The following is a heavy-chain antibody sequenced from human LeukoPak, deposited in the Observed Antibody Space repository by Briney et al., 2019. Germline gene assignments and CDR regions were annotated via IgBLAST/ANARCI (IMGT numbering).Heavy chain of an antibody. CDR2: ISSSSSYI. J-gene: IGHJ4*02. Sequence: GSLRLSCAASGFTFSSYSMNWVRQAPGKGLEWVSSISSSSSYIYYADSVKGRFTISRDNAKNSLYLQMNSLRAEDTAVYYCARDNYGDYIIDYWGQGTLVTVSS. CDR1: GFTFSSYS. V-gene: IGHV3-21*01. D-gene: IGHD4-17*01. CDR3: ARDNYGDYIIDY.